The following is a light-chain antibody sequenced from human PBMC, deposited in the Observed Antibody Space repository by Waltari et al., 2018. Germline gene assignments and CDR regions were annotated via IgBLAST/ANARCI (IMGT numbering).Light chain of an antibody. J-gene: IGLJ3*02. CDR1: SSDVGGFNY. CDR3: SSYAGGSWV. Sequence: QSALTQPPSASGSPAQSVTISCTGTSSDVGGFNYVSWYQQNPGKVPKLMIYEVTKRPSGVPDRFSGSKSGNTASLTVSGLQTEDEADYYCSSYAGGSWVFGGGTKLTVL. CDR2: EVT. V-gene: IGLV2-8*01.